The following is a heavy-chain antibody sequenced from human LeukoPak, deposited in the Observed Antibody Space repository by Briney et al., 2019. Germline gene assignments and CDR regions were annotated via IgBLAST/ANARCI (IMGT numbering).Heavy chain of an antibody. J-gene: IGHJ5*02. Sequence: GGSLRLSCAASGFTFSSYCMSWVRQAPGKGLEWVANINQNGGDKYYVDSVKGRFTISRDNAKNTLYLQMNSLRADDTAVYYSARGSSTSPNWFDPWGQGTLVTVSS. CDR3: ARGSSTSPNWFDP. CDR2: INQNGGDK. V-gene: IGHV3-7*01. D-gene: IGHD2-2*01. CDR1: GFTFSSYC.